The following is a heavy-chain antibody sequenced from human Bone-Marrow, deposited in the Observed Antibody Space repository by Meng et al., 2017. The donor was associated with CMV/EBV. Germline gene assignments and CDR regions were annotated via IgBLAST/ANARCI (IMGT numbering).Heavy chain of an antibody. J-gene: IGHJ4*02. CDR3: ARDDFTTSSYDL. CDR1: GFTFSDYY. D-gene: IGHD3-16*01. Sequence: GGSLRLSCAASGFTFSDYYITWIRQAPGKGLVWVSRINSDGSSISYADFVKGRFTISRDNARNTVFLQLNSVTADDTALYYCARDDFTTSSYDLWGQGTLVTVSS. CDR2: INSDGSSI. V-gene: IGHV3-74*01.